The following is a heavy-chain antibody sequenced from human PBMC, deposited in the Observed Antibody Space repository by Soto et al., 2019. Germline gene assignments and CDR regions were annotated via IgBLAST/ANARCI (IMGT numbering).Heavy chain of an antibody. Sequence: QVQLQESGPGLVKPSGTLSLTCAVSGGSISSSNWWTWVRQPPGKGLEWVGEISRSGTTNYKPSLNSRVSISVDKSKNQFYLNLDSVTAADTAMYYCARDSASSGVFTWGQGTMVTVSS. V-gene: IGHV4-4*02. CDR2: ISRSGTT. CDR3: ARDSASSGVFT. CDR1: GGSISSSNW. J-gene: IGHJ3*01. D-gene: IGHD6-19*01.